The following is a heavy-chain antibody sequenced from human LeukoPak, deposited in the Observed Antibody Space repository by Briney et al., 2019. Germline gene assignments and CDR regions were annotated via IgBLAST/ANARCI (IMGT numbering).Heavy chain of an antibody. V-gene: IGHV4-4*09. D-gene: IGHD3-10*01. J-gene: IGHJ6*02. CDR3: ARDGSGSYGMDV. CDR1: GGSISSYY. Sequence: SETLSLTCTVSGGSISSYYWSWIRQPPGKGLEWIGYIYTSGSTNYNPSLKSRASMSLDTSKNQFSLKLSSATAADTAVYYCARDGSGSYGMDVWGQGTTVTVSS. CDR2: IYTSGST.